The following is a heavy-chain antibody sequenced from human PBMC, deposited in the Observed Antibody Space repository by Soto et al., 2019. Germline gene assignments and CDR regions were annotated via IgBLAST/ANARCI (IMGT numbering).Heavy chain of an antibody. D-gene: IGHD6-13*01. CDR3: TRGGDSSSWSLYYYYGMDV. Sequence: GSLRLSCTASGFTFGDYAMSWFRQAPGKGLEWVGFIRSKAYGGTTEYAASVKGRFTISRDDSKSIAYLQMNSLKTEDTAVYYCTRGGDSSSWSLYYYYGMDVWGQGTTVTVSS. CDR2: IRSKAYGGTT. J-gene: IGHJ6*02. V-gene: IGHV3-49*03. CDR1: GFTFGDYA.